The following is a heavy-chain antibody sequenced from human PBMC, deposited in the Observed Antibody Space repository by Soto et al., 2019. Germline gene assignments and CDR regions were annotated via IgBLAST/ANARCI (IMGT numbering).Heavy chain of an antibody. CDR1: GFIFSDFS. CDR3: AREKKHQSLGGRFGMDV. V-gene: IGHV3-21*01. D-gene: IGHD2-15*01. J-gene: IGHJ6*02. Sequence: GGSLRLSCAVSGFIFSDFSMNRVRQAPGKGLEWVASIGPSGGYIFYADSVKGRFTISRDNAKKSLDLQINSLRAEDTAVYYCAREKKHQSLGGRFGMDVWGQGTTVTVSS. CDR2: IGPSGGYI.